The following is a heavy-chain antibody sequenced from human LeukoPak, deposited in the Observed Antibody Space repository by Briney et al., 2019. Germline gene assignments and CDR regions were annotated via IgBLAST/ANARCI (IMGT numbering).Heavy chain of an antibody. CDR3: ARGTGYDSSGYYAY. CDR2: INWNGGST. CDR1: GFTFSSYA. Sequence: GGSLRLSCAASGFTFSSYAMHWVRQAPGKGLEWVSGINWNGGSTGYADSVKGRFTISRDNAKNSLYLQMNSLRAEDTALYHCARGTGYDSSGYYAYWGQGTLVTVSS. D-gene: IGHD3-22*01. V-gene: IGHV3-20*01. J-gene: IGHJ4*02.